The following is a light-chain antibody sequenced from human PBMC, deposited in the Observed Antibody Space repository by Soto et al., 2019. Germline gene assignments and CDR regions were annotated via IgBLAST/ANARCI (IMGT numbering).Light chain of an antibody. CDR3: QQRSNWPVT. CDR2: DIS. CDR1: QRVASD. Sequence: VLTQSPGTLSLSPGEGATLSCRASQRVASDLAWYLQKPGQPPRLLIYDISTRAAAIPARFSGSGSGTDFTLTISSLEPEDSAVYYCQQRSNWPVTFGQGTRLEIK. V-gene: IGKV3-11*01. J-gene: IGKJ5*01.